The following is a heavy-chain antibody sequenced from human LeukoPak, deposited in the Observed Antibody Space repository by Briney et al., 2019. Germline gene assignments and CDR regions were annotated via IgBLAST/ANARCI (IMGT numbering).Heavy chain of an antibody. D-gene: IGHD3-22*01. CDR3: AREVDYYDTSDYFPLGY. CDR2: IYYSGRT. J-gene: IGHJ4*02. Sequence: SETLSLTCSVSGGSISSYYWSWIRQPPGKGLEWIGYIYYSGRTSYNPSLKSRVTISVDTSKNQFSLRLSSVTAADTAVYYCAREVDYYDTSDYFPLGYWGQGTLVTVSS. CDR1: GGSISSYY. V-gene: IGHV4-59*01.